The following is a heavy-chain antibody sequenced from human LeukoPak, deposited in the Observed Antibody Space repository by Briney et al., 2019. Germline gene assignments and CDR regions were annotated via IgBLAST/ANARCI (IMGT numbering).Heavy chain of an antibody. Sequence: GSLRLSCAASGFTFNSYTLNWVRQAPGKGLEWIGYIYYSGGTYYNPSLKSRVTISVDTSKNQFSLKLSSVTAADTAVYYCAKWTEGGAFDSWGQGTMLIVSS. D-gene: IGHD1-26*01. V-gene: IGHV4-59*01. J-gene: IGHJ3*01. CDR3: AKWTEGGAFDS. CDR1: GFTFNSYT. CDR2: IYYSGGT.